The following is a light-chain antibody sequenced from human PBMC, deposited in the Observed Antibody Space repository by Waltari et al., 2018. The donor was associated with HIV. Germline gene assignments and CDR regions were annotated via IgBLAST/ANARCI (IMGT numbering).Light chain of an antibody. CDR2: DDT. CDR1: NIGTKS. CDR3: QLWDSSSDHYV. V-gene: IGLV3-21*02. Sequence: SYVLTQPASVSVAPGQTAKIPCGGNNIGTKSVHWYQQKPGQAPVLAIYDDTDRPSGIPERFSGSNSGNTATLTISRVEAGDEADYYCQLWDSSSDHYVFGQGTQVTVL. J-gene: IGLJ1*01.